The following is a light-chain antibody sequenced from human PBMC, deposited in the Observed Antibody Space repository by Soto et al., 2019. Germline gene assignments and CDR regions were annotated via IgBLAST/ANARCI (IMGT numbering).Light chain of an antibody. CDR3: CSYVGSYSYV. V-gene: IGLV2-11*01. J-gene: IGLJ1*01. CDR2: DVT. CDR1: SSDVDGYNY. Sequence: QSALTQPRSVSGSPGQSVAISCTGTSSDVDGYNYVSWYQQHPGKAPKLMIYDVTKRPSGVPERFSGSKSGNTASLTISGLQAEDEADYYCCSYVGSYSYVFGTGTKVTVL.